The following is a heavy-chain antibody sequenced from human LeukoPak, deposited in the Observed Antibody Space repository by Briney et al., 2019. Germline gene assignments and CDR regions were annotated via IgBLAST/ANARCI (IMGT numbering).Heavy chain of an antibody. D-gene: IGHD3-16*01. CDR3: AREVGGSAFDI. CDR2: INWNGGIT. V-gene: IGHV3-20*04. J-gene: IGHJ3*02. Sequence: SGGSLRLSCAASGFTFDDYGMSWVRQAPGKGLEWVSGINWNGGITGYADSVKGRFTISRHNSKNTLYLQMNSLRAEDTAVYYCAREVGGSAFDIWGQGTMVTVSS. CDR1: GFTFDDYG.